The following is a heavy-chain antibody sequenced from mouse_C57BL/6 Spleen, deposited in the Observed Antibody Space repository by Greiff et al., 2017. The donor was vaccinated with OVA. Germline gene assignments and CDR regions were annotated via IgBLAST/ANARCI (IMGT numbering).Heavy chain of an antibody. CDR1: GYAFTNYL. J-gene: IGHJ4*01. Sequence: VQLQQSGAELVRPGTSVKVSCKASGYAFTNYLIEWVKQRPGQGLEWIGVINPGSGGTNYNEKFKGKATLTADKSSSTAYMQLSSLTSEDSAAYFCARDLGLYYAMDYWGQGTSVTVSS. CDR3: ARDLGLYYAMDY. CDR2: INPGSGGT. D-gene: IGHD4-1*01. V-gene: IGHV1-54*01.